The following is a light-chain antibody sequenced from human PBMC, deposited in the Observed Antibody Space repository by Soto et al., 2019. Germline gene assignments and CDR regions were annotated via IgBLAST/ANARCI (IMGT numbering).Light chain of an antibody. CDR1: QSVSSSY. V-gene: IGKV3-20*01. CDR2: GAS. Sequence: EIVLTQSPGTLSLSPGERATLSCRASQSVSSSYLAWYQQKPGQAPRLLIYGASSRATGIPARFSGSGSGTDFTLTISRLEPDDFAVYYCQQYGSYSVTFGQGTKVDIK. J-gene: IGKJ1*01. CDR3: QQYGSYSVT.